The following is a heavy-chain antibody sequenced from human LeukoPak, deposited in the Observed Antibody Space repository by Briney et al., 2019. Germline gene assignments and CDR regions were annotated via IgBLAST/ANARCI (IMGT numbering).Heavy chain of an antibody. CDR2: IKEDGSEK. CDR3: CRRWLNYYYYGMDV. CDR1: EFTFSSHW. J-gene: IGHJ6*02. V-gene: IGHV3-7*01. Sequence: GSLRLSCAASEFTFSSHWMSWVRQAPGKGLEWVANIKEDGSEKYYVDSVKGRFTISRDNAKNSLHLQMNSLRAEDTAVYFCCRRWLNYYYYGMDVWGQGTTVTVSS. D-gene: IGHD5-18*01.